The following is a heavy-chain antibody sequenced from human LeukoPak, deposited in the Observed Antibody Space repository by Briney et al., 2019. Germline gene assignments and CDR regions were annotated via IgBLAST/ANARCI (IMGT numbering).Heavy chain of an antibody. Sequence: SETLSLTCAVYGGSFSGYYWSWIRQPPGKGLEWIGEINHSGSTNYNPSLKSRVTISVDTSKNQFSLKLSSVTAADTAVYYCARLYRYYYDSSGVDYWGQGTLVTVSS. CDR3: ARLYRYYYDSSGVDY. CDR2: INHSGST. V-gene: IGHV4-34*01. D-gene: IGHD3-22*01. J-gene: IGHJ4*02. CDR1: GGSFSGYY.